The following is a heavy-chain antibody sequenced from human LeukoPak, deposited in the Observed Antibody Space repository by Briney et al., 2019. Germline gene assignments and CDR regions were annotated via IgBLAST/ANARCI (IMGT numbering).Heavy chain of an antibody. J-gene: IGHJ4*02. CDR2: IYYISNT. V-gene: IGHV4-61*08. Sequence: PSETLSLTCTVSGASVGSAGYYWSLIRQPPGGGLEWIGYIYYISNTNYNPSLKSRVTMSVDPSKNQFSLKLSSGTAADTAVYYCARAVYGSGSSPHGHWGQGTLVTVSS. CDR3: ARAVYGSGSSPHGH. D-gene: IGHD3-10*01. CDR1: GASVGSAGYY.